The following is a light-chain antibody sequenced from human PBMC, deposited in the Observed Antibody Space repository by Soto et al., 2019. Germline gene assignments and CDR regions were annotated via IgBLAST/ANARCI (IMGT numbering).Light chain of an antibody. Sequence: EIVLTQSPGTLSLSPWERATLSCRASQSVSSNYLAWYQQKPGQAPRLLIYGASSRATGIPDRFSGSGSGTDFTLTIRRLEPEDFAVYYCQQYGSSPRITFGQGTRLEIK. J-gene: IGKJ5*01. CDR2: GAS. CDR1: QSVSSNY. CDR3: QQYGSSPRIT. V-gene: IGKV3-20*01.